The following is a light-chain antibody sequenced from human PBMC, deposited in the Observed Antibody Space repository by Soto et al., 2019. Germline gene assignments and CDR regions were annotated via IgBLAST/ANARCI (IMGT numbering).Light chain of an antibody. CDR2: ANS. CDR3: QSYDRSLSVV. V-gene: IGLV1-40*01. CDR1: SSNIGAGYD. J-gene: IGLJ2*01. Sequence: QSVLTQPPSVSVAPGQRVTISCTGSSSNIGAGYDVHWYQQIPGTAPKLLIYANSNRPSAVPARFSDSKSGTSASLAITGLRADAEHDYYCQSYDRSLSVVFGVGTKVTLI.